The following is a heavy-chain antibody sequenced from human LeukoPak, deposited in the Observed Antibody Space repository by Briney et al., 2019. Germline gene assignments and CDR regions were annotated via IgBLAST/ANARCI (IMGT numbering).Heavy chain of an antibody. D-gene: IGHD6-19*01. V-gene: IGHV3-23*01. Sequence: QPGGSLRLSCAASGFTFSSYAMSWVRQAPGKGLEWVSTISVSGGNTYYADSVKGRFTISRHNSKNTLYLQMNSLRAEDTAVYYCARESSGYLDYWGQGTLVTVSS. CDR3: ARESSGYLDY. J-gene: IGHJ4*02. CDR1: GFTFSSYA. CDR2: ISVSGGNT.